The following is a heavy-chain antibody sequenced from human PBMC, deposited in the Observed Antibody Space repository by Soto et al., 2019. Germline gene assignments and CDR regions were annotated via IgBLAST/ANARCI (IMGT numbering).Heavy chain of an antibody. D-gene: IGHD3-22*01. CDR3: AADGYYYDSSGYYSGYYFDY. J-gene: IGHJ4*02. CDR1: GSTFTSSA. V-gene: IGHV1-58*01. CDR2: IVVGSGNT. Sequence: GASVKVSCKSSGSTFTSSAVQWVRQARGQRLEWIGWIVVGSGNTNYAQKFQERVTITRDMSTSTAYMELSSLRSEDTAVYYCAADGYYYDSSGYYSGYYFDYWGQGTLVTVSS.